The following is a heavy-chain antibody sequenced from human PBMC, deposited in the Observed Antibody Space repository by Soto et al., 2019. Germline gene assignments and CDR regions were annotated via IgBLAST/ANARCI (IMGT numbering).Heavy chain of an antibody. CDR3: ARSGYCSGGSCYGEE. CDR1: GGTFSSYT. J-gene: IGHJ4*02. Sequence: QVQLVQSGAEVKKPGSSVKVSCKASGGTFSSYTISWVRQAPGQGLEWMGRIIPILGIANYAQKFQGRVRITADKSTSTAYMELSSLRSEDTAVYYCARSGYCSGGSCYGEEWGQGTLVTVSS. D-gene: IGHD2-15*01. CDR2: IIPILGIA. V-gene: IGHV1-69*02.